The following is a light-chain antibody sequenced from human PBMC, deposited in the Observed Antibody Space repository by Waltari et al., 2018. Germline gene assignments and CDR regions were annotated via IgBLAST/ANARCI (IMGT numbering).Light chain of an antibody. CDR2: EGS. J-gene: IGLJ3*02. CDR1: SSDVGVYKL. Sequence: QSALTQPAPVSGSPGQSSPISCTGTSSDVGVYKLVSWYQQPPGQAPKLMIFEGSKRASGVPCRFSGSMSSNAASLTSPGLQDEDEADYYGRSYALSRTFDVLFGGGTKLTV. CDR3: RSYALSRTFDVL. V-gene: IGLV2-23*03.